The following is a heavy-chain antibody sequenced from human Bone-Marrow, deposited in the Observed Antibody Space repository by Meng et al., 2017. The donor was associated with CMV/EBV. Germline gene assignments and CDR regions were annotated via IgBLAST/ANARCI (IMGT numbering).Heavy chain of an antibody. CDR2: CSGGGGST. CDR3: AKVLFRDGYNYWGWPDY. V-gene: IGHV3-23*01. D-gene: IGHD5-24*01. Sequence: GESLKISCVASGFTFSSHAMSWVRQAPGKGLEWVSACSGGGGSTYYADSVKGRFTISRDNSKNTLYLQMNSLIAEDTAVYYCAKVLFRDGYNYWGWPDYWGQGTLVTVSS. J-gene: IGHJ4*02. CDR1: GFTFSSHA.